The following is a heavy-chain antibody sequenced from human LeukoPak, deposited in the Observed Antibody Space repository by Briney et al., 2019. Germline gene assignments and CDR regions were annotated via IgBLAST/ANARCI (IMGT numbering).Heavy chain of an antibody. CDR1: GGSISSGGYY. D-gene: IGHD4-17*01. Sequence: SETLSLTCTVSGGSISSGGYYWSWIRQHPGKGLEWIGYIYYSGSTYYNPSLKSRVTISVDTSKNQFSLKLSSVTAADTAVYYCARLDYGDSQIDYRGQGTLVTVSS. V-gene: IGHV4-31*03. CDR2: IYYSGST. CDR3: ARLDYGDSQIDY. J-gene: IGHJ4*02.